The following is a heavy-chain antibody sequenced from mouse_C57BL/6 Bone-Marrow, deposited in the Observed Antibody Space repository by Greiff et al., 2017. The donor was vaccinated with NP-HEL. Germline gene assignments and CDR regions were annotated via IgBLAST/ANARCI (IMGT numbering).Heavy chain of an antibody. V-gene: IGHV1-11*01. CDR3: AITTVVDPYAKDY. CDR1: GYTFTDYI. D-gene: IGHD1-1*01. CDR2: IYPVSGAT. J-gene: IGHJ4*01. Sequence: VQLQQSGAELVSPGASVTLSCKASGYTFTDYIMNWVKKRPGQGLEWIGRIYPVSGATNYTHKFKGKATFSVDRSSSTVYMVLNSLTSEDPAVYYCAITTVVDPYAKDYWGHGTSVTVSS.